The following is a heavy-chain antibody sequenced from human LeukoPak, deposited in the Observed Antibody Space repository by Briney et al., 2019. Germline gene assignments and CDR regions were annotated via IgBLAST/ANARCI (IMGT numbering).Heavy chain of an antibody. J-gene: IGHJ4*02. CDR3: ARDYYGDYNFDY. Sequence: GGSLRLSCAASGFTFTSYSLNWVRQAPGKGLEWVSSISSSSNYIYYADSVKGRFTISRDNAKNSLYLQMNSLRAEDTAVYYCARDYYGDYNFDYWGQGTLDTVSS. CDR2: ISSSSNYI. D-gene: IGHD4-17*01. CDR1: GFTFTSYS. V-gene: IGHV3-21*01.